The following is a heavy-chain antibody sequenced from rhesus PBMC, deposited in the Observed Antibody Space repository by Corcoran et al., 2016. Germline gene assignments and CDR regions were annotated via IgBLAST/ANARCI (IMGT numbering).Heavy chain of an antibody. CDR2: INPSKGNT. D-gene: IGHD4-29*01. CDR1: GYTFTSSY. J-gene: IGHJ3*01. Sequence: QVQLVQSGAEVKKPGASVKLSCKASGYTFTSSYINWVRQATGQLLEWMGCINPSKGNTGYAQKFQGRVTMTKDTSTSTAYMELSSLRSEDTAVYYCTGNGREWDAFDFWGQGLRVTVSS. V-gene: IGHV1S9*01. CDR3: TGNGREWDAFDF.